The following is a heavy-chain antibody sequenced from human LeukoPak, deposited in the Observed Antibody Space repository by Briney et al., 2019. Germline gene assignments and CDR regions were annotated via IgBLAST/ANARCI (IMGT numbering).Heavy chain of an antibody. Sequence: ASVKVSCKASGYTFTSDYIHWVRQAPGQGLEWMGIINPSGGRTSYAQKSQDRVTMTRDSSTSTVYMELSSLRSEDTAVYYCARGSRFMDVWGKGTTVIVSS. CDR3: ARGSRFMDV. V-gene: IGHV1-46*03. J-gene: IGHJ6*03. CDR2: INPSGGRT. CDR1: GYTFTSDY.